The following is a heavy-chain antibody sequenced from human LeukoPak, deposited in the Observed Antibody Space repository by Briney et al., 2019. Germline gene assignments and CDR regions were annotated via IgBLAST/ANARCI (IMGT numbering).Heavy chain of an antibody. CDR3: ARTPYDFWSASYSYYFDY. J-gene: IGHJ4*02. D-gene: IGHD3-3*01. Sequence: GGSLRLSCAASGFTFSSYSMNWVRQAPGKVLQWVSYISSSSSTIYNADSVKGRFTISRDNAKNSLYLQMNSLRAEDTAVYYCARTPYDFWSASYSYYFDYWGQGILVTVSS. CDR2: ISSSSSTI. CDR1: GFTFSSYS. V-gene: IGHV3-48*01.